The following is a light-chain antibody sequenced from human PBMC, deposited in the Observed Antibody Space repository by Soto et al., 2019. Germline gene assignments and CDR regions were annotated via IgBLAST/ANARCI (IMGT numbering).Light chain of an antibody. CDR3: QQSYSTPLT. Sequence: DIQMTQSPSSLSVSVGDRVTITCRAGQRISSYLNWYQQKPGKAPKLLIYAASSLQSGVPSRFSGSGSGTDFTLTISSLQPEDFATYYCQQSYSTPLTFGPGTKVDI. CDR1: QRISSY. V-gene: IGKV1-39*01. CDR2: AAS. J-gene: IGKJ3*01.